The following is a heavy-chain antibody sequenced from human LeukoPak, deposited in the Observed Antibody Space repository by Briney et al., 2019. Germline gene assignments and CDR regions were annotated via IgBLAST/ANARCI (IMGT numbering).Heavy chain of an antibody. CDR3: AKNSGSYPGYFDY. J-gene: IGHJ4*02. Sequence: GSLRLSCAASGFTFNSYAMSWVRQAPGKGLEWVSGISDSGGSTYYADSVKGRFTISRDNSKNTLYLQMNSLRAEDTAVYYCAKNSGSYPGYFDYWGQGTLVTVSS. V-gene: IGHV3-23*01. D-gene: IGHD3-10*01. CDR1: GFTFNSYA. CDR2: ISDSGGST.